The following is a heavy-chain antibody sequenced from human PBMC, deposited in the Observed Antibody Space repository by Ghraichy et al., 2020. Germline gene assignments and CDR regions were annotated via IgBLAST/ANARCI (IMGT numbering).Heavy chain of an antibody. CDR2: INDSGSI. J-gene: IGHJ5*02. V-gene: IGHV4-34*01. Sequence: SETLSLTCAVYGGSFSDYDWTWTRQPTGKGLEWIGEINDSGSIDYNASLKSRVPISLDTSKNQFSLKLSSVTAADTAVYFCARVVFSNNWTPVHWFDPWGQGTLVIVSS. CDR3: ARVVFSNNWTPVHWFDP. D-gene: IGHD1-1*01. CDR1: GGSFSDYD.